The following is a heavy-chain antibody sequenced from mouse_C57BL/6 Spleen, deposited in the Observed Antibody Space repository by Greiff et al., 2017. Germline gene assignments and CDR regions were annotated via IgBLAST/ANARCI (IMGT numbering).Heavy chain of an antibody. D-gene: IGHD1-1*01. V-gene: IGHV1-15*01. CDR1: GYTFTDYE. Sequence: QVQLQQSGAELVRPGASVTLSCKASGYTFTDYEMHWVKQTPVHGLEWIGAIDPETGGTAYNQKFKGKAILTADKSSSTAYMELRSLTSEDSAVCYCTRGDYGSSYDYWGQGTTLTVSS. J-gene: IGHJ2*01. CDR3: TRGDYGSSYDY. CDR2: IDPETGGT.